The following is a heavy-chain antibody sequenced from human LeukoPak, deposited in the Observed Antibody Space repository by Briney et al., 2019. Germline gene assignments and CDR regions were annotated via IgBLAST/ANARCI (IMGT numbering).Heavy chain of an antibody. CDR1: GGSFSGYY. CDR3: ARGFRVAIFDY. D-gene: IGHD3-3*01. V-gene: IGHV4-34*01. J-gene: IGHJ4*02. CDR2: INHSGST. Sequence: SETLSLTCAVYGGSFSGYYWSWIRQPPGKGLEWIGEINHSGSTNYNPSLKGRVTISIDTSENQFSLKLSSVTAADTAVYYCARGFRVAIFDYWGQETLVTVSS.